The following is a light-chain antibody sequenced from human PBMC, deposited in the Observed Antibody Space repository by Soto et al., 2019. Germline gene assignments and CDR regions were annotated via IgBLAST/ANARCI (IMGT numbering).Light chain of an antibody. Sequence: EIVLTQSPGTLSLSPGERATLSCRASQSVSSSYLAWYQQKPGQAPRLLIYGASSRATGIPDRFSGSGSGTVFTLTISRLEPEDFALYYCQQYKTFGQGTKLEIK. CDR2: GAS. CDR3: QQYKT. V-gene: IGKV3-20*01. J-gene: IGKJ2*01. CDR1: QSVSSSY.